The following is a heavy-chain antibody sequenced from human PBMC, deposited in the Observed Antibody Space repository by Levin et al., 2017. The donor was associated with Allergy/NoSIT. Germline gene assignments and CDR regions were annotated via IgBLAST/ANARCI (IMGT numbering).Heavy chain of an antibody. CDR3: AREMAETAADTFDI. V-gene: IGHV1-18*01. CDR1: GYTFTFYG. J-gene: IGHJ3*02. D-gene: IGHD2-8*01. CDR2: ISPYNGDT. Sequence: PGGSLRLSCKASGYTFTFYGISWVRQAPGQGLEWMGWISPYNGDTKYAQNIQGRVTMTTDTSTSTAYMELRSLRSDATAVYYCAREMAETAADTFDIWGQGTMVTVSS.